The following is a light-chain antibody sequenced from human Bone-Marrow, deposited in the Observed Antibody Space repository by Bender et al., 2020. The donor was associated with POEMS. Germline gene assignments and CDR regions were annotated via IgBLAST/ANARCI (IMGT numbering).Light chain of an antibody. CDR1: SSDVGNYNL. CDR2: EGS. V-gene: IGLV2-14*02. J-gene: IGLJ3*02. CDR3: VAWDASLNGWV. Sequence: QSALTQPASVSGSPGQSITISCTGTSSDVGNYNLVSWYQQHPGKAPKLIIYEGSERPSGISNRFSGSESGNTASLTITGLQSDDEAIYFCVAWDASLNGWVFGGGTKLTVL.